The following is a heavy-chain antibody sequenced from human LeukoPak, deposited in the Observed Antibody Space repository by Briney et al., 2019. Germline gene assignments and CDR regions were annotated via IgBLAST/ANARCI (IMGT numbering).Heavy chain of an antibody. D-gene: IGHD2-8*02. CDR3: ARDPGHAFDI. J-gene: IGHJ3*02. V-gene: IGHV4-38-2*02. CDR1: GYSISSGYY. CDR2: IYHSGST. Sequence: SETLSLTCSVSGYSISSGYYWGWIRQPPGKGLEWIGYIYHSGSTYYNPSLKSRVTISVDRSKNQFSLKLSSVTAADTAVYYCARDPGHAFDIWGQGTMVTVSS.